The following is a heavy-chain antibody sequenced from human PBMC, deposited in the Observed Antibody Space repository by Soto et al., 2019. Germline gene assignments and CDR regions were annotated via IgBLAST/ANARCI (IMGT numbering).Heavy chain of an antibody. Sequence: VGSLRLSCAASGFTFSSYEMNWVRQAPGKGLEWVSYISSSGSTIYYADSVKGRFTISRDNAKNSLYLQMNSLRAEDTAVYYCARVGKIGPRLFDYWGQGTLVTVSS. CDR2: ISSSGSTI. J-gene: IGHJ4*02. CDR3: ARVGKIGPRLFDY. CDR1: GFTFSSYE. V-gene: IGHV3-48*03.